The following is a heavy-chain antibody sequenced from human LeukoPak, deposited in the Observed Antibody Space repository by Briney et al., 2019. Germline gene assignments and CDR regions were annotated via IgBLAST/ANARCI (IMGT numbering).Heavy chain of an antibody. V-gene: IGHV3-23*01. D-gene: IGHD5-24*01. J-gene: IGHJ4*02. CDR3: TRDLERWVQYNPLDY. Sequence: PGGSLRLSCAASGFTFSTYALSWVRQAPGKGLEWVSAISGRGVSTYYADSVKGRFTISRDNSKNTAYLQMNSLETEDTAVYYCTRDLERWVQYNPLDYWGQGTLVIVSS. CDR1: GFTFSTYA. CDR2: ISGRGVST.